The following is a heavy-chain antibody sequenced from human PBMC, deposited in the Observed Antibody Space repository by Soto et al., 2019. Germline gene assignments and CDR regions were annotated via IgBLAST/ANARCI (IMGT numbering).Heavy chain of an antibody. CDR1: GFYFSVYW. D-gene: IGHD3-10*01. V-gene: IGHV3-74*01. CDR2: ISEDGLTT. Sequence: EVQLVESGGGLVQPGGSLRLSCSASGFYFSVYWMHWVRQTPGTVPVWVARISEDGLTTNYADSVQGRFIISRDDAKSTLHLQMNRLRVEDTAVYYCTRGPRPDSSATGTYWGQGTQVTVS. J-gene: IGHJ4*02. CDR3: TRGPRPDSSATGTY.